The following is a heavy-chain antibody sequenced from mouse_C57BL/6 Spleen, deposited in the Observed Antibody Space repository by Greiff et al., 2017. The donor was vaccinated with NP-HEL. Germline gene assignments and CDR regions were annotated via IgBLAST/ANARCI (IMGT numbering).Heavy chain of an antibody. CDR3: ARGSGSAMDY. CDR2: IDPSDSYT. CDR1: GYTFTSYW. D-gene: IGHD1-1*01. V-gene: IGHV1-69*01. J-gene: IGHJ4*01. Sequence: VQLQQPGAELVMPGASVKLSCKASGYTFTSYWMHWVKQRPGPGLEWIGEIDPSDSYTNYNQKFKGKSTLTVDKSSSTAYMQLSSLTSEDSAVYYCARGSGSAMDYWGQGTSVTVSS.